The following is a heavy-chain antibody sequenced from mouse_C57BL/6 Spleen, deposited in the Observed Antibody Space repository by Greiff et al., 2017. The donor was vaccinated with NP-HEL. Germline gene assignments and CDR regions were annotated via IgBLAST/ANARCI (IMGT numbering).Heavy chain of an antibody. CDR3: ARYKGYFDV. V-gene: IGHV7-3*01. J-gene: IGHJ1*03. Sequence: EVKLQESGGGLVQPGGSLSLSCAASGFTFTDYYMSWVRQPPGTALVWLGFIRNKANGYTTEYSASVKGRFTISRDNSQSILYLQMNALRAEDSATYYCARYKGYFDVWGTGTTVTVSS. CDR1: GFTFTDYY. CDR2: IRNKANGYTT.